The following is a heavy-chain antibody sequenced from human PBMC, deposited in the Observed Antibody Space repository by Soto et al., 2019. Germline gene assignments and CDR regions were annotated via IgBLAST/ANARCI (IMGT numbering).Heavy chain of an antibody. CDR3: ARAGAALVRGSIGGFDY. CDR2: INHSGTV. Sequence: QVHLQQWGAGLLKPSETLSLTCAVNGGAFNGYYWTWIRQSPGKGLQWIGEINHSGTVDYNPSLKSRVTVSIDTSKKQFSLTLTSVTAADTAVYYWARAGAALVRGSIGGFDYWGQGTLVTVSS. J-gene: IGHJ4*02. V-gene: IGHV4-34*01. D-gene: IGHD3-10*01. CDR1: GGAFNGYY.